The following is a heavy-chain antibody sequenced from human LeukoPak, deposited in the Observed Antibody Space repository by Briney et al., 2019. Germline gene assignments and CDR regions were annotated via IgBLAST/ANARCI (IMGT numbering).Heavy chain of an antibody. D-gene: IGHD6-13*01. CDR1: GYTFTGYY. CDR3: ARDGGSSSGDYYYGMDV. J-gene: IGHJ6*02. Sequence: GASVKVSCKASGYTFTGYYMHWVRQAPGQGLEWMGWINPNSGGTNYAQKFQGRVTMTRDTSISTAYMELSRLRSDDTAVYYCARDGGSSSGDYYYGMDVWGQGTTVTVSS. CDR2: INPNSGGT. V-gene: IGHV1-2*02.